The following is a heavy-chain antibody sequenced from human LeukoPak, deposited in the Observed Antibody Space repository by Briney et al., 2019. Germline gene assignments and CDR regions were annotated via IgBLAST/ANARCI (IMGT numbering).Heavy chain of an antibody. CDR1: GYTLTELS. Sequence: RASVKVSCKVSGYTLTELSMHWVRQAPGKGLEWMGGFDPEDGETIYAQKFQGRVTMTEDTSTDTVYMELSSLRSEDTAVYYCATASPYDILTGYYRYWGQGTLVTVSS. V-gene: IGHV1-24*01. J-gene: IGHJ4*02. CDR3: ATASPYDILTGYYRY. D-gene: IGHD3-9*01. CDR2: FDPEDGET.